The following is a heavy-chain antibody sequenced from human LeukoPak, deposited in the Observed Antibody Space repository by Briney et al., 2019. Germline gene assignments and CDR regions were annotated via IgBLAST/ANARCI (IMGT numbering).Heavy chain of an antibody. Sequence: GGTLRLSCAASGFTVITNDMTWVRQAPGKGLEWVSVLYSDGKTKYTYSVQGRFTISRGNSKNTLYLEMNSLSTDDTAVYYCARGVEPLAANTLAYWGQGTLVTVSS. V-gene: IGHV3-53*01. D-gene: IGHD1-14*01. CDR3: ARGVEPLAANTLAY. CDR2: LYSDGKT. CDR1: GFTVITND. J-gene: IGHJ4*02.